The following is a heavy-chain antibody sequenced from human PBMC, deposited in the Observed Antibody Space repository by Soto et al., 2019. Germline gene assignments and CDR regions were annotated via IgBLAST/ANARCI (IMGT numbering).Heavy chain of an antibody. V-gene: IGHV3-30*18. CDR1: GFTFSSYG. D-gene: IGHD3-10*01. CDR2: ISYDGSNK. Sequence: QVQLVESGGGVVQPGRSLRLSCAASGFTFSSYGMHWVRQAPGKGLEWVAVISYDGSNKYYADSVKGRFTISRDNSKNTLYLQMNSLRAEDTAVYYCAKGDRGSGSEGRNYYYGMDVWGQGTTVTVSS. CDR3: AKGDRGSGSEGRNYYYGMDV. J-gene: IGHJ6*02.